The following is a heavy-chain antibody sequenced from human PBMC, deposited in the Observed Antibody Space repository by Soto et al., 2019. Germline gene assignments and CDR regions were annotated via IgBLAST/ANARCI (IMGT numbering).Heavy chain of an antibody. CDR1: GGSISNYY. CDR3: ARFSNWFES. Sequence: SETLSLTCNASGGSISNYYWSWIRQPAGKGLEWIGRIYTSGSPNYNPSLMSRATMSIDTSKNQFSLRLSSVTAADTAVYYCARFSNWFESWGQGTLVTVSS. CDR2: IYTSGSP. J-gene: IGHJ5*01. V-gene: IGHV4-4*07.